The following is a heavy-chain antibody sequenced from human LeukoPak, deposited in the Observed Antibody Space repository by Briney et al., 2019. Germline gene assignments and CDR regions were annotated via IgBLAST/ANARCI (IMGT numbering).Heavy chain of an antibody. D-gene: IGHD2-2*02. Sequence: GRSLRLSCAGSGFTFNYYEMHWVRQAPGKGLEWVAVISNDGSSQCHADYVKGRFSVSRDNSKNTLYLQMNNLRADDTAVYYCARDKDCSSTTCYNAFDLWGQGTMVTVSS. CDR3: ARDKDCSSTTCYNAFDL. CDR1: GFTFNYYE. J-gene: IGHJ3*01. CDR2: ISNDGSSQ. V-gene: IGHV3-30-3*01.